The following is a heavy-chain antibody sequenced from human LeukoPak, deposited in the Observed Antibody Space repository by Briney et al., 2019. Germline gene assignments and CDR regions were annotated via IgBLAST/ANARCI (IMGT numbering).Heavy chain of an antibody. CDR3: AKDGAVPYYFDC. CDR1: GFTFSSYA. V-gene: IGHV3-23*01. D-gene: IGHD2-2*01. J-gene: IGHJ4*02. CDR2: TSGSGGST. Sequence: PGGSLRLSCAASGFTFSSYAMSWVRQAPVKGLEWVSATSGSGGSTYYADSVKGRFTISRDNSKNTLYLQMNSLRVEDTAVYYCAKDGAVPYYFDCWGQGTLVTVSS.